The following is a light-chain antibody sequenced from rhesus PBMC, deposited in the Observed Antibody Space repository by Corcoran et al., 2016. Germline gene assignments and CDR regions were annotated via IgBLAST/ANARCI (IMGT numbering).Light chain of an antibody. V-gene: IGKV2-64*01. CDR2: QVS. Sequence: DVVMTQSPLSLPITSGQPASISCRSSQRLVHSNGITYLSWYQQKPSQPPRLLIYQVSNRYSGVPDSCLGSGAGTDFALKIRRVEAEDVGVYYCGQGTHLPTFGQGTKVEIK. CDR3: GQGTHLPT. J-gene: IGKJ1*01. CDR1: QRLVHSNGITY.